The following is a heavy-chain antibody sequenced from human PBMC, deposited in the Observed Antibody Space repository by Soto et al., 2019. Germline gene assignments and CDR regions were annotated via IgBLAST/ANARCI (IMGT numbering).Heavy chain of an antibody. CDR3: ASILTILDY. V-gene: IGHV4-34*01. CDR2: INHSGST. CDR1: GGSFSGYY. Sequence: AETLSLTCAVYGGSFSGYYWSWIRQPPGKGLEWIGEINHSGSTNYNPSLKRRVTISVDTSKNQFSLKLSSVTAADTDVYYCASILTILDYWGQGTLVTVSS. D-gene: IGHD3-9*01. J-gene: IGHJ4*02.